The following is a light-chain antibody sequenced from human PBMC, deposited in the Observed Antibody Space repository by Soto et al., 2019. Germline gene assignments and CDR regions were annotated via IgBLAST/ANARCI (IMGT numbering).Light chain of an antibody. Sequence: IVLTQSPCTLSLSPGESATLSCRASQSVXSSYLAWYQQKPGQAPRLPXDCASSRATGSPDRLSGSGSGTDFTLTISRLDPEYFAVYYCQQSGSATPTFGQGTKVDIK. CDR3: QQSGSATPT. J-gene: IGKJ1*01. V-gene: IGKV3-20*01. CDR1: QSVXSSY. CDR2: CAS.